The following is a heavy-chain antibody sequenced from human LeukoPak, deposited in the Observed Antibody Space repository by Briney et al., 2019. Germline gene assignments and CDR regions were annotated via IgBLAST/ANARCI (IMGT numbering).Heavy chain of an antibody. CDR2: IYTSGST. CDR1: GGSISSYY. D-gene: IGHD6-13*01. J-gene: IGHJ5*02. V-gene: IGHV4-4*07. Sequence: PSETLSLTCTGSGGSISSYYWSWIRQPAGKGLEGIGRIYTSGSTNYNPSLKSRVTMSVDTSKNQFSLKLSSVTAADTAVYYCARTLYSSSFLQNWFDPWGQGTLVTVSS. CDR3: ARTLYSSSFLQNWFDP.